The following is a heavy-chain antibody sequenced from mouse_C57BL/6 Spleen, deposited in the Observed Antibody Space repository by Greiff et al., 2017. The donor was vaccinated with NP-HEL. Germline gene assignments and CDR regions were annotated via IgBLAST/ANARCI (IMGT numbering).Heavy chain of an antibody. V-gene: IGHV1-78*01. D-gene: IGHD1-1*01. CDR2: IYPRDGST. CDR3: ARNPGGFITTVVGDY. Sequence: VQLQQSDAELVKPGASVKISCKVSGYTFTDHPIHWMKQRPEQGLEWIGYIYPRDGSTKYNEKFKGKATLTADKSSSTAYMQLNSLTSEDSAVYFCARNPGGFITTVVGDYWGQGTTLTVSS. J-gene: IGHJ2*01. CDR1: GYTFTDHP.